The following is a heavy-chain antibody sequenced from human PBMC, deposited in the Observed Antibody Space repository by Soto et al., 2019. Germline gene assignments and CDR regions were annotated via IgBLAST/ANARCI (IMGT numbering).Heavy chain of an antibody. CDR2: INHSGST. CDR3: ARATYYDFWSGYYSTGGMDV. J-gene: IGHJ6*02. D-gene: IGHD3-3*01. V-gene: IGHV4-34*01. CDR1: GGSFSGYY. Sequence: SETLSLTCAVYGGSFSGYYWSWIRQPPGKGLEWIGEINHSGSTNYNPSLKSRVTISVDTSKNQFSLKLSSVTAADTAVYYCARATYYDFWSGYYSTGGMDVWGQGTTVT.